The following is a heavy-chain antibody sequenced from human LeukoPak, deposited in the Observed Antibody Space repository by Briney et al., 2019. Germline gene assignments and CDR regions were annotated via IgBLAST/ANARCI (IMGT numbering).Heavy chain of an antibody. CDR2: IYHSGST. J-gene: IGHJ4*02. V-gene: IGHV4-38-2*02. D-gene: IGHD3-10*01. CDR1: GGSISSGYY. CDR3: AREGGYYGSGEYYFDY. Sequence: PSETLSLTCTVSGGSISSGYYWGWIRQPPGKGLEWIGSIYHSGSTYYNPSLKSRVTISVDTSKNQLSLKLSAVTAADTAVYYCAREGGYYGSGEYYFDYWGQGTLVTVSS.